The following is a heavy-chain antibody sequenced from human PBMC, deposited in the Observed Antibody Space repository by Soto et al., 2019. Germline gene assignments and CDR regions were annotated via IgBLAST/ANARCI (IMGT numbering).Heavy chain of an antibody. D-gene: IGHD3-16*01. CDR3: ARVVWGLLIY. V-gene: IGHV4-39*01. CDR2: IYYSGST. J-gene: IGHJ4*02. CDR1: GGSISSSSYY. Sequence: QLQLQESGPGLVKPSETLSLTCTVSGGSISSSSYYWGWIRQTPGKGLEWIGNIYYSGSTYYNPSLTRRVTITVYTDRNQYSLTLTSVTAADTAVDYCARVVWGLLIYWGQGTLVTVSS.